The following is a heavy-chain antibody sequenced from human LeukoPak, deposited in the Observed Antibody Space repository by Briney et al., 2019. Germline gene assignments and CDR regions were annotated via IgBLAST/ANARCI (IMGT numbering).Heavy chain of an antibody. CDR2: INHSGST. V-gene: IGHV4-34*01. D-gene: IGHD5-18*01. CDR3: ARGDTAMVNWFDP. Sequence: ESSETLSLTCAVYGGSFSGYYWSWIRQPPGKGLEWIGEINHSGSTNYNPSLKSRVTISVDTSKNQFSLKLSSVTAADTAVYYCARGDTAMVNWFDPWGQGTLVTVSS. J-gene: IGHJ5*02. CDR1: GGSFSGYY.